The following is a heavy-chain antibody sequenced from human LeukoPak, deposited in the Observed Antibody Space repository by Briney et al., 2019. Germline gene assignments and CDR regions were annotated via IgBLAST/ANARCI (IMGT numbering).Heavy chain of an antibody. D-gene: IGHD6-25*01. CDR3: ARGVYLGSGYYFDY. CDR2: IYTSGST. V-gene: IGHV4-4*07. J-gene: IGHJ4*02. Sequence: SETLSLTCTVSGGSISSYYWNWIRQPAGKGLVWIGHIYTSGSTNYNSSLKSRVTMSVDTSKNQFSVKLNSVIAADTAMYYCARGVYLGSGYYFDYWGQGTLVTVSS. CDR1: GGSISSYY.